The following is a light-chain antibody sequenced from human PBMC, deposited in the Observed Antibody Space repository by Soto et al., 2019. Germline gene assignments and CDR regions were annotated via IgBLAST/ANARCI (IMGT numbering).Light chain of an antibody. V-gene: IGKV3-20*01. J-gene: IGKJ1*01. CDR2: GAS. CDR3: QHFYSNPQT. CDR1: QSVNKAY. Sequence: EIVLTQSPGTLVLSPGDIATLSFRASQSVNKAYLVWYQVKPGQAPRRLIYGASSRATGIPDRFTGSGSGTDFTLTIAGLQAEDVATYYCQHFYSNPQTFGQGTKVDIK.